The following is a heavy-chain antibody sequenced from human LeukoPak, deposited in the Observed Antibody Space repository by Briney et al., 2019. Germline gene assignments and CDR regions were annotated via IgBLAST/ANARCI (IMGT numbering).Heavy chain of an antibody. CDR3: ARGGVVARNYYYGMDV. CDR2: ISSSSSTI. D-gene: IGHD3-22*01. Sequence: GGSLRLSCAASGFTFSSYSMSWVRQAPGKGLEWLSYISSSSSTIYYADSVKGRFTISRDNAKNSLYLQMNSLRAEDTAVYYCARGGVVARNYYYGMDVWGQGTTVTVSS. V-gene: IGHV3-48*01. CDR1: GFTFSSYS. J-gene: IGHJ6*02.